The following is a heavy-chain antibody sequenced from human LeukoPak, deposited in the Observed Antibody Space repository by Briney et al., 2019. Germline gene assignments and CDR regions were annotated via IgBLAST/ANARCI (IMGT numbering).Heavy chain of an antibody. J-gene: IGHJ4*02. CDR2: ISGSGNGGSI. Sequence: GGSLRLSCSASGFIFSIYTMYWVRQAPGKGPEYVSTISGSGNGGSIYYADSVKGRFTISRGDSKSIVYLQMNGLRSEDTAVYYCVKDFGRVRGTPDSWGQGTQVTVSS. V-gene: IGHV3-64D*06. CDR3: VKDFGRVRGTPDS. CDR1: GFIFSIYT. D-gene: IGHD1/OR15-1a*01.